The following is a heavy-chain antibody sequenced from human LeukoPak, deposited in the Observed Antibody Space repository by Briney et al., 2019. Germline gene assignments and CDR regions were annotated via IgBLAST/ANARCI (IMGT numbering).Heavy chain of an antibody. CDR3: ARVLNTPDY. D-gene: IGHD2/OR15-2a*01. V-gene: IGHV3-66*01. CDR2: IYSGGST. Sequence: PGGSLRLSCAASGFTFSSYEMNWVRQAPGKGLEWVSVIYSGGSTYYADSVKGRFTISRDNSKNTLYLQMNSLRAEDTAVYYCARVLNTPDYWGQGTLVTVSS. CDR1: GFTFSSYE. J-gene: IGHJ4*02.